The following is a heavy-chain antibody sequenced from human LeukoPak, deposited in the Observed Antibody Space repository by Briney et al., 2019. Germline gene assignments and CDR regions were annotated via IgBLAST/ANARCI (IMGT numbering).Heavy chain of an antibody. Sequence: GGSLRLSCVVSGFIFSNYNMNWVRQAPGKGPEWVSSISSSGSNIYNADSVKGRFTVSRDNAKNSLYLQMNSLRAEDTAVYYCARSLSLHYCSTGSCYPPDSWGQGTLVTVSS. V-gene: IGHV3-21*01. CDR3: ARSLSLHYCSTGSCYPPDS. CDR1: GFIFSNYN. J-gene: IGHJ4*02. CDR2: ISSSGSNI. D-gene: IGHD2-15*01.